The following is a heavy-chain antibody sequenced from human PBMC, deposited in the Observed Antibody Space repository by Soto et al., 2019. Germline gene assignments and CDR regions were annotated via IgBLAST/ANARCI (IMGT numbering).Heavy chain of an antibody. D-gene: IGHD5-12*01. CDR1: GFTFKIYA. CDR3: AREDDYNYRYFNYGVDV. CDR2: ISFDGDKK. J-gene: IGHJ6*02. Sequence: QAQLVESGGGVVQPGGSLRLSCAASGFTFKIYALHWVRQAPGKGLEWVAVISFDGDKKFYADSVKGRFTISRDNFKNTLYLQMDNLSVEDAGLYFCAREDDYNYRYFNYGVDVWGQGTTVTVSS. V-gene: IGHV3-30-3*01.